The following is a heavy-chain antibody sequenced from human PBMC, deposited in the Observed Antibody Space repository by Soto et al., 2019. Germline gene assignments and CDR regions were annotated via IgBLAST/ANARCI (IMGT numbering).Heavy chain of an antibody. V-gene: IGHV3-30-3*01. CDR1: GFTFSSYA. CDR3: ARVKGYQLLPFDY. Sequence: QVQLVESGGGVVQPGRSLRLSCAASGFTFSSYAMHWVRQAPGKGLEWGAVRSYDGSNKYYADSVKGRFTISRDNSKNTLYLYMNSLRAEDTAVYYCARVKGYQLLPFDYWGQGALVTVSS. D-gene: IGHD2-2*01. J-gene: IGHJ4*02. CDR2: RSYDGSNK.